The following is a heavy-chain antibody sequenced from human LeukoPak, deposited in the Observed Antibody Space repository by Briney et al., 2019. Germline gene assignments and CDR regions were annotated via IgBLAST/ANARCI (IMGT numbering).Heavy chain of an antibody. Sequence: GGSLRLSCAASGFTFSSYGMHWFRQAPGKGLEWVAVISYDGSDKYYADSVKGRFTISRDNSKNTLYLQMNSLRAEDTAVYSCAKDAFSSGWELFDYWGQGTLVTVSS. D-gene: IGHD6-19*01. V-gene: IGHV3-30*18. CDR2: ISYDGSDK. CDR1: GFTFSSYG. CDR3: AKDAFSSGWELFDY. J-gene: IGHJ4*02.